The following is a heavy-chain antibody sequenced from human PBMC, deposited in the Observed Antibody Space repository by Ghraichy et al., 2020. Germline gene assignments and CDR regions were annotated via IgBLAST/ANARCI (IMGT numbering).Heavy chain of an antibody. CDR3: AVGVSLDY. J-gene: IGHJ4*02. V-gene: IGHV3-30*03. CDR2: ISYDGSNK. Sequence: GRSLRLSCAASGFTFSSYGMHWVRQAPGKGLEWVAVISYDGSNKYYADSVKGRFTISRDNSKNTLYLQMNSLRAEDTAVYYCAVGVSLDYWGQGTLVTVSS. D-gene: IGHD6-6*01. CDR1: GFTFSSYG.